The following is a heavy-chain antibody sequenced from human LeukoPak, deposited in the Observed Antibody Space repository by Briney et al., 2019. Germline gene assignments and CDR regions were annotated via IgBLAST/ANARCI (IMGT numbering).Heavy chain of an antibody. D-gene: IGHD5-12*01. J-gene: IGHJ4*02. CDR1: GLTFSNHA. Sequence: GGSLRLSCVASGLTFSNHAMTWVRQAPGKGLEWVSGITGSGGSTYHAESVKGRFTISRDNSKNTLYLQMNSLRTEDTAVYYCAKVGSGNDYYWGQGTLVTVSS. V-gene: IGHV3-23*01. CDR3: AKVGSGNDYY. CDR2: ITGSGGST.